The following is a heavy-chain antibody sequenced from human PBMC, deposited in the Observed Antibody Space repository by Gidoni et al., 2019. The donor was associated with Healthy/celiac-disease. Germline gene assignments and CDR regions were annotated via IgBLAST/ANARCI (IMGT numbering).Heavy chain of an antibody. D-gene: IGHD2-21*02. CDR2: IKQDGSEK. CDR3: ARDGTVVTPDPAFDI. J-gene: IGHJ3*02. CDR1: GFTFSSYW. Sequence: EVQLVESGGGLVQPGGSLRLSCAASGFTFSSYWMSWVRQAPGKGLEWVANIKQDGSEKYYVDSVKGRFTISRDNAKNSLYLQMNSLRAEDTAVYYCARDGTVVTPDPAFDIWGQGTMVTVSS. V-gene: IGHV3-7*03.